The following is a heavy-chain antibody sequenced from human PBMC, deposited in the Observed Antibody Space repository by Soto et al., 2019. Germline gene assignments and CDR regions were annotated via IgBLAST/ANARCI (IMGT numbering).Heavy chain of an antibody. CDR1: GYTFTSSY. J-gene: IGHJ3*02. V-gene: IGHV1-46*01. D-gene: IGHD3-22*01. CDR2: INPNGGST. CDR3: ARDPAEVIKAGHAFDI. Sequence: ASVKVSCKASGYTFTSSYIHWVRQAPGQGLEWMAIINPNGGSTNYAQKFQGRVTMTRDTSTSTVYMELSSLRSEDTAVYYCARDPAEVIKAGHAFDIWGQGTMVTVSS.